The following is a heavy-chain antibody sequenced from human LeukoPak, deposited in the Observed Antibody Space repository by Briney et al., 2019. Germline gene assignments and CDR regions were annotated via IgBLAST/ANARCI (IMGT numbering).Heavy chain of an antibody. J-gene: IGHJ3*02. V-gene: IGHV3-7*01. Sequence: QSGGSLRLSCAASGFTFSSYWMSWVRQAPGKGLEWVANIKQDGSEKYYVDSVKGRLTISRDNAKNSLYLQMNSLRAEDTAVYYCARGSSSSLEDDAFDIWGQGTMVTVSS. CDR2: IKQDGSEK. CDR3: ARGSSSSLEDDAFDI. CDR1: GFTFSSYW. D-gene: IGHD6-13*01.